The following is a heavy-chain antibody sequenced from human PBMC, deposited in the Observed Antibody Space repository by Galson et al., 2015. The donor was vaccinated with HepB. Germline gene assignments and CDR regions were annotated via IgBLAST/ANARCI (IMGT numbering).Heavy chain of an antibody. V-gene: IGHV6-1*01. CDR2: TSYRSEWYN. J-gene: IGHJ3*02. CDR3: ASAERAADDAFDI. CDR1: GDSVSSNSVT. D-gene: IGHD6-13*01. Sequence: CAISGDSVSSNSVTWNWIRESPSGGLEWLGRTSYRSEWYNDYAVSVKSRITINADTSKNQFSLQLNSVTPEDTAVYYCASAERAADDAFDIWGQGTMVTVSS.